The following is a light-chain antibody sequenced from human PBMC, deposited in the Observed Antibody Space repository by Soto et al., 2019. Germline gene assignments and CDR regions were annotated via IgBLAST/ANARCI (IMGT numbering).Light chain of an antibody. CDR1: QSISNY. Sequence: DIQMTQSPSSLSASVGDRVTITCRASQSISNYLNWYQQNPGQAPKLLIYGASSLQSGVPSRFSGSGSGTDFTLTINSLQPEDFATYFCQQGYNTPWTFGQGTTVEIK. CDR2: GAS. CDR3: QQGYNTPWT. J-gene: IGKJ1*01. V-gene: IGKV1-39*01.